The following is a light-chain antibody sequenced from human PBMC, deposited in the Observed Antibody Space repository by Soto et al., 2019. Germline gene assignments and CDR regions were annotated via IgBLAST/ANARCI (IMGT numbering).Light chain of an antibody. CDR3: SSYTSSSTLEGV. Sequence: QSVLTQPASVSGSPGQSITISCTGTSSDVGGYNYVSWYQQHPGKAPKLMIYDVSNRPSGVSNRFSGSKSGNTASLTISGLQAEDEPDYYCSSYTSSSTLEGVFGTGTKVTVL. J-gene: IGLJ1*01. V-gene: IGLV2-14*01. CDR2: DVS. CDR1: SSDVGGYNY.